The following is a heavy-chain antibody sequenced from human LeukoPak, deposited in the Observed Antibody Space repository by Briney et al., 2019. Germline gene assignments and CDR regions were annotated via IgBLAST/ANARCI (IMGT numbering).Heavy chain of an antibody. Sequence: GESLKISCKGSGYSFTSYWIGWMRQMPGKGLEGMGIIYPGDSDTRYSPSFQGQVTISADKSISTAYLQWSSLKASDTAMYYCARLYVDTAMVTSSGGHWFDPWGQGTLVTVSS. J-gene: IGHJ5*02. CDR1: GYSFTSYW. V-gene: IGHV5-51*01. D-gene: IGHD5-18*01. CDR2: IYPGDSDT. CDR3: ARLYVDTAMVTSSGGHWFDP.